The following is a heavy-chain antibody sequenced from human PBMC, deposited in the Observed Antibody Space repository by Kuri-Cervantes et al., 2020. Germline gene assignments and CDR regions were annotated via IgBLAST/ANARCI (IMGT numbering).Heavy chain of an antibody. CDR3: ARQIGYCTNGVCYDGMDV. D-gene: IGHD2-8*01. V-gene: IGHV1-2*02. J-gene: IGHJ6*02. Sequence: ASVKVSCKASGYTFTSYGISWARQAPGQGLEWMGWINPNSGGTNNAQKFQGRVTMTRDTSISTAYMELSRLRSDDTAVYYCARQIGYCTNGVCYDGMDVWGQGTTVTVSS. CDR2: INPNSGGT. CDR1: GYTFTSYG.